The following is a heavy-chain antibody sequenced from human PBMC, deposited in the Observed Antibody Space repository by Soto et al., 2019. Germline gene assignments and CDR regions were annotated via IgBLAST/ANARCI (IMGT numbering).Heavy chain of an antibody. Sequence: QVQLVQSGAEVKKPGSSVKVSCKASGGTFSSYTISWVRQAPGQGLEWMGRIIPILGIANYAQKFQGRVTITADKSTSTAYMELSSLRSEDTAVYYCASTGPGIAVAAAFDIWGQGTMVTVSS. V-gene: IGHV1-69*02. J-gene: IGHJ3*02. CDR3: ASTGPGIAVAAAFDI. CDR1: GGTFSSYT. CDR2: IIPILGIA. D-gene: IGHD6-19*01.